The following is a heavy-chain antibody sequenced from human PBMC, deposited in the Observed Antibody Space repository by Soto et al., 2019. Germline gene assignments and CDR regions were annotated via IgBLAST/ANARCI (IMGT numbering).Heavy chain of an antibody. CDR2: LKRDGRER. D-gene: IGHD3-16*01. Sequence: PGESLRLSCAASGFTFGDYGMTWVRQAPGKGLEWVANLKRDGRERDYVDSVKGRFSVSRDNDKNSLYLQMDSLRAEDTAVYYCARDGGTYFDHWGQGTLVTVSS. V-gene: IGHV3-7*01. J-gene: IGHJ4*02. CDR1: GFTFGDYG. CDR3: ARDGGTYFDH.